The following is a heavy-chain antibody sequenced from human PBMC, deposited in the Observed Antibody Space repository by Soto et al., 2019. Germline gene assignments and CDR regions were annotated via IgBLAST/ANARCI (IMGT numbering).Heavy chain of an antibody. CDR1: GFTFSSYA. Sequence: PGGSLRLSCAASGFTFSSYAMHWVRQAPGKGLEWVAVISYDGSNKYYADSVKGRFTISRDNSKNTLYLQMNSLRAEDTAVYYCARGHRPVSTVTTREGYYYYYGMDVWGQGTTVTVSS. CDR3: ARGHRPVSTVTTREGYYYYYGMDV. V-gene: IGHV3-30-3*01. D-gene: IGHD4-17*01. J-gene: IGHJ6*02. CDR2: ISYDGSNK.